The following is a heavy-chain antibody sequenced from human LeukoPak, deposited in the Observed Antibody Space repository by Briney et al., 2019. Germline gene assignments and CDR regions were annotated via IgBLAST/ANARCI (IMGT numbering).Heavy chain of an antibody. CDR1: GYTFTGYL. CDR3: ARIMRFDGYIDY. D-gene: IGHD6-13*01. Sequence: GASVKVSCKASGYTFTGYLIHWVRQAPGQGLEWMGWVNPDNGGTHYAQKFQGRVTMTRDTSITTAFMELSSLRSDDTALYFCARIMRFDGYIDYWGQGTLVTVSS. CDR2: VNPDNGGT. J-gene: IGHJ4*02. V-gene: IGHV1-2*02.